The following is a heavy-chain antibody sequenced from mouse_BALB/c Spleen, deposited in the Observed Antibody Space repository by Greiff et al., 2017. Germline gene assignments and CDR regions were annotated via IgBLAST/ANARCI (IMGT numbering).Heavy chain of an antibody. CDR1: GYTFTEYI. Sequence: VMLVESGAGLVKPGASVKLSCKASGYTFTEYIIHWVKQRSGQGLEWIGWFYPGSGSIKYNEKFKDKATLTADKSSSTVYLELSRLTSEDSAVYFCARHSGYWYFDVWGAGTAVTVSS. J-gene: IGHJ1*01. CDR3: ARHSGYWYFDV. CDR2: FYPGSGSI. V-gene: IGHV1-62-2*01.